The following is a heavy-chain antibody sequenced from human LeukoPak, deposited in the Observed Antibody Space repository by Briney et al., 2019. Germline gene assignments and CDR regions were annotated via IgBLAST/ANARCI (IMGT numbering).Heavy chain of an antibody. V-gene: IGHV1-3*01. D-gene: IGHD3-10*01. J-gene: IGHJ4*02. CDR3: ARNMVRGVIPQD. CDR2: LNAGRGNT. Sequence: EASVDVLCKASGYPFTSHAMHWVPQAPGQRLEGMGCLNAGRGNTKFPQKLQYRVTNTRDTAASTAYMELSSLRSEDTAVYYCARNMVRGVIPQDWGQGTLVTVSS. CDR1: GYPFTSHA.